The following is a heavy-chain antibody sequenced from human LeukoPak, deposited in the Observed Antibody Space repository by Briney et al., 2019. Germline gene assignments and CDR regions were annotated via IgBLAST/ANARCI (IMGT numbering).Heavy chain of an antibody. CDR1: GGSITSYY. CDR3: ARSTYHTYYFDY. Sequence: SETLSLTCTVSGGSITSYYWSWIRQPPGKGLEWIGYIYYSGSSIYNPSLKSRVAMSVDTSKNQFSLKLSSVTAADTAVYYCARSTYHTYYFDYWGQGTLVTVSS. D-gene: IGHD1-14*01. CDR2: IYYSGSS. J-gene: IGHJ4*02. V-gene: IGHV4-59*12.